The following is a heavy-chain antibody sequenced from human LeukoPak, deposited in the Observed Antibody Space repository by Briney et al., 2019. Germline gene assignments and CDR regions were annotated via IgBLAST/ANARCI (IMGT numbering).Heavy chain of an antibody. CDR1: GYTFTGYY. Sequence: ASVKVSCKASGYTFTGYYMHWVRQAPGQGLEWMGWINPNSGVTNYAQSFQGRVTITRDTSTSTAYRELSSLRSDDTAVYYCATANAATTRLDYLGQGTLVTVSS. J-gene: IGHJ4*02. CDR3: ATANAATTRLDY. D-gene: IGHD1-1*01. V-gene: IGHV1-2*02. CDR2: INPNSGVT.